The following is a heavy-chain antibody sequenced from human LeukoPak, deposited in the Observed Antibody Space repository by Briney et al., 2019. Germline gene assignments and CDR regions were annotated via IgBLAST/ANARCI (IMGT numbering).Heavy chain of an antibody. V-gene: IGHV3-30-3*01. D-gene: IGHD3-22*01. Sequence: GGSLRLSCAASEFTFSTYSMHWVRQAPGKGLEWVAFVSNDGSNEYHANSVKGRFTISRDNSKNTLYLQMNSLRAEDTAVYYCARDRGSYYYDSSAFDYWGQGTLVTVSS. CDR3: ARDRGSYYYDSSAFDY. J-gene: IGHJ4*02. CDR1: EFTFSTYS. CDR2: VSNDGSNE.